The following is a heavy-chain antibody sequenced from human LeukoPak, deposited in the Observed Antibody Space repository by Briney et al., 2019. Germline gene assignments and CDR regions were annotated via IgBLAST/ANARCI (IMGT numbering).Heavy chain of an antibody. D-gene: IGHD3-22*01. J-gene: IGHJ4*02. CDR3: ARIGNYYDSSGRTYYFDY. CDR2: IRYDGSDK. CDR1: GFTFSSYE. V-gene: IGHV3-30*02. Sequence: GGSLRLSCAASGFTFSSYEMNWVRQAPGKGLEWVAFIRYDGSDKYYADSVKGRFTISRDNSKNTLYLQMSSLRSEDTAVYYCARIGNYYDSSGRTYYFDYWGQGTLVTVSS.